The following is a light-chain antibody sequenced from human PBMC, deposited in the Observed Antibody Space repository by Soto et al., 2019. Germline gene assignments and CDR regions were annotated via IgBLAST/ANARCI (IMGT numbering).Light chain of an antibody. J-gene: IGKJ2*01. CDR1: QSINSE. CDR2: GAS. V-gene: IGKV3-15*01. CDR3: QQGHNWPFT. Sequence: EIVMTQSPATLSLSPGERAALSCRASQSINSELAWYQQKPGQPPRLLIYGASTRATGVPVRFTGSESGSEFTLLISGLQSEDFAVYYCQQGHNWPFTFVQGTLLEI.